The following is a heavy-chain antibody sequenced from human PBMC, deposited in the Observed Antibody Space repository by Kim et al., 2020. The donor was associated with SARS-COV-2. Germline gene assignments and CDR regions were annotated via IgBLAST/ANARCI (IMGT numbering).Heavy chain of an antibody. CDR1: GYTFTSFD. CDR3: MRGERSQVEVIVYVLKSYYFDL. J-gene: IGHJ4*02. D-gene: IGHD3-10*02. Sequence: ASVKVSCKASGYTFTSFDINWVRQATGQGLERMGWMNPNSGNTGYAQKCQCRITMTRDPSISTAYMELNRLRSDDTAVYYWMRGERSQVEVIVYVLKSYYFDLWGQATLVTVTP. CDR2: MNPNSGNT. V-gene: IGHV1-8*01.